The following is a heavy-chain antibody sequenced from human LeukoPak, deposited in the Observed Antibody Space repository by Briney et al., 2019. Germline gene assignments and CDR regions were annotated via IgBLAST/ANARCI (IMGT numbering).Heavy chain of an antibody. D-gene: IGHD1-14*01. CDR3: AREGGDRSGGAFDI. V-gene: IGHV3-21*01. CDR1: GFTFSSYS. Sequence: GGSLRLSCATSGFTFSSYSMNWVRQAPGKGLEWVSSISSSSSYIYYADSVKGRFTISRDNAKNSLYLQMNSLRAEDTAVYYCAREGGDRSGGAFDIWGQGTMVTVSS. J-gene: IGHJ3*02. CDR2: ISSSSSYI.